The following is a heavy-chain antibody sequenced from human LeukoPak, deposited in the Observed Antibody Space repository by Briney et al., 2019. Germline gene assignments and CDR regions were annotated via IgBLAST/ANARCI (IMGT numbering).Heavy chain of an antibody. J-gene: IGHJ2*01. CDR2: IKQDGSEK. D-gene: IGHD3-9*01. Sequence: PGGSLRLSCAASGFTFSSYWMSWVRQAPGKGLEWVANIKQDGSEKYYVDSVKGRFTISRDNAKNSLYLQMNSLRAEDTAVYYCARDYTYYDILTGYPYWYFDLWDRGTLVTVSS. CDR3: ARDYTYYDILTGYPYWYFDL. CDR1: GFTFSSYW. V-gene: IGHV3-7*01.